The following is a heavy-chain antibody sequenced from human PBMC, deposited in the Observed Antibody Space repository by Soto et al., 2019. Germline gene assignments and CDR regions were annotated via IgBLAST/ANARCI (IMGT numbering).Heavy chain of an antibody. V-gene: IGHV3-30-3*01. CDR2: ISYDGSNK. J-gene: IGHJ6*02. CDR1: GFTFSSYA. D-gene: IGHD3-3*01. CDR3: ARDRYYDFWSGYYSDYYYGMDV. Sequence: PGGSLRLSCAASGFTFSSYAMHWVRQAPGKGLEWVAVISYDGSNKYYADSVKGRFTISRDNSKNTLYLQMNSLRAEGTAVYYCARDRYYDFWSGYYSDYYYGMDVWGQGTTVTVSS.